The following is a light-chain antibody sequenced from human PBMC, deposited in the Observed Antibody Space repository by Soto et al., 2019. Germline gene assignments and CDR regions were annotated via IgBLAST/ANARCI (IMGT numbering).Light chain of an antibody. J-gene: IGLJ3*02. CDR1: SSDVGGYNY. CDR2: DVS. Sequence: QSVLTQPRSVSGSPGQSVTISCTGTSSDVGGYNYVSWYQQQPGKAPKLMIYDVSKRPSGVPDRFSGSKSGNTASLTISGLQAEDEADYYCCSYAGSYTWVFGGGTKLPVL. CDR3: CSYAGSYTWV. V-gene: IGLV2-11*01.